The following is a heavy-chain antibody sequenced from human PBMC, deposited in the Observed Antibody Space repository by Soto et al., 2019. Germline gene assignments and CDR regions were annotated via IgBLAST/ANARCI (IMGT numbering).Heavy chain of an antibody. CDR3: AREVERGLDV. V-gene: IGHV3-30-3*01. CDR2: ISYDGSNR. J-gene: IGHJ6*02. Sequence: GGSLRLSCAASGFTFSSYAMHWVRQAPGKGLEWVAVISYDGSNRYYADSVKGRFTISRDNSKNTLYLQMNSLRPEDTAVYYCAREVERGLDVWGQGTTVTVSS. CDR1: GFTFSSYA.